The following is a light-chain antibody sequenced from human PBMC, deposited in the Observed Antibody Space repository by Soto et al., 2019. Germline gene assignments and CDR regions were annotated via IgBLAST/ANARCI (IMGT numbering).Light chain of an antibody. J-gene: IGKJ1*01. CDR1: QSISTH. CDR3: QQSYTSWWT. CDR2: AAS. V-gene: IGKV1-39*01. Sequence: DIQMTQSPSSLSASVGDRVSITCRASQSISTHLSWYQQKPGKAPKLLIYAASSLQSWVPSRFTGSGSETDFTLTISSLQPEDFATYYCQQSYTSWWTFGQGTKVDI.